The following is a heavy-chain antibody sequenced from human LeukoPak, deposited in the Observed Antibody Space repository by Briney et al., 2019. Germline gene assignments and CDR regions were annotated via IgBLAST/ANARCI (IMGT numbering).Heavy chain of an antibody. V-gene: IGHV4-59*08. J-gene: IGHJ5*02. CDR3: ARHILTGYYRWIWFDP. D-gene: IGHD3-9*01. Sequence: SETLSLTCTVSGGSISSYYWSWIRQPPGKGLEWIGYIYYSGSTNYNPSLKSRVTISVDTSKNQFSLKLSSVTVADTAVYYCARHILTGYYRWIWFDPWGQGALVTVSS. CDR2: IYYSGST. CDR1: GGSISSYY.